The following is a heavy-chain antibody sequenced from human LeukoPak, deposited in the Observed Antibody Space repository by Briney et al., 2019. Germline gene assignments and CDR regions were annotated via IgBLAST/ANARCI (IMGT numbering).Heavy chain of an antibody. J-gene: IGHJ4*02. CDR2: ISSSSSYI. Sequence: SGGSLRLSCAASGFTFSSYSMNWVRQAPGKGLEWVSSISSSSSYIYYADSVKGRFTISRDNAKNSLYLQMNSLRAEDTAVYYCASDSSLGLTIDYWGQGTLVTVSS. D-gene: IGHD6-13*01. CDR1: GFTFSSYS. CDR3: ASDSSLGLTIDY. V-gene: IGHV3-21*01.